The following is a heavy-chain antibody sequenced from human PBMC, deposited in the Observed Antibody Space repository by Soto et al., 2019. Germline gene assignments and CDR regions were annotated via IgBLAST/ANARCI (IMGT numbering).Heavy chain of an antibody. CDR3: AREKISSSWYPGGYYYYYYGMDV. J-gene: IGHJ6*02. D-gene: IGHD6-13*01. Sequence: HPGGSLRLSCAASGFTFSSYGMHWVRQAPGKGLEWVAVIWYDGSNKYYADSVKGRFTISRDNSKNTLYLQMNSLRAEDTAVYYCAREKISSSWYPGGYYYYYYGMDVWGQGTTVTVSS. CDR1: GFTFSSYG. V-gene: IGHV3-33*01. CDR2: IWYDGSNK.